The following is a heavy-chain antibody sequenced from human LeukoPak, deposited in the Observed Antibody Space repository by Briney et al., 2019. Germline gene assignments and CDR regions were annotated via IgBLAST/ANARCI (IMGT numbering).Heavy chain of an antibody. D-gene: IGHD3-22*01. CDR3: ARSPYYYDSTICFVY. J-gene: IGHJ4*02. CDR2: IYPGDSDT. Sequence: GESLKISCKGSGYSFTTYWIGWVRQMPGKGLEWMGIIYPGDSDTRYSPSFQGQVTISPDKSISTAYLQWSSLKATDTAMYYCARSPYYYDSTICFVYWGQGSLVTVSP. CDR1: GYSFTTYW. V-gene: IGHV5-51*01.